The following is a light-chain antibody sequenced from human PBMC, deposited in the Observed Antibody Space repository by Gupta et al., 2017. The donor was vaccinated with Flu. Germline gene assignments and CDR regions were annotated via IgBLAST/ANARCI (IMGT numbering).Light chain of an antibody. V-gene: IGKV1-39*01. CDR2: AGS. J-gene: IGKJ2*01. Sequence: DIQVTQSPSSLSASVGNKVSITCRTSQPVGYKVSWYQHKRREAPRLLVYAGSVLQTGVPSRFSAKGSETEFTLTISSVQPEDFATYYCQQTSRTPYIFGQGTTMEI. CDR1: QPVGYK. CDR3: QQTSRTPYI.